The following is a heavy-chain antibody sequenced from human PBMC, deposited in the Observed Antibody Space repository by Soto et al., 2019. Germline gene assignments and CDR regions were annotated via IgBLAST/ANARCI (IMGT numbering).Heavy chain of an antibody. CDR2: IYDSETT. CDR1: GGSINSDDSY. CDR3: ARDRQSEIVAMLASNGMDV. V-gene: IGHV4-30-4*01. Sequence: QVQLQESDPGLVKPSQTLSLTCTVSGGSINSDDSYWSWLRQPPGRGLEWIGYIYDSETTYYNPSLKSRVTISVVTSKNQFSLKLNSVTAADTAVYYCARDRQSEIVAMLASNGMDVWGQGTTVIVSS. D-gene: IGHD5-12*01. J-gene: IGHJ6*02.